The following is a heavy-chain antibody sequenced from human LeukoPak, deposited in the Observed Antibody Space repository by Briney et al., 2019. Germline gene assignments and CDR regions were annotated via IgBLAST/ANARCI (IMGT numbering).Heavy chain of an antibody. D-gene: IGHD4-11*01. V-gene: IGHV3-66*04. CDR2: IYSGGST. Sequence: GGSLRLSCAASGFTVSSNYMSWVRQAPGKGLEWVSVIYSGGSTYYADSVKGRFTISRDNSKNTLYLQMNSLRAEDTAVYYCARQTVNDAFDIWGQGTLVTVSS. J-gene: IGHJ3*02. CDR3: ARQTVNDAFDI. CDR1: GFTVSSNY.